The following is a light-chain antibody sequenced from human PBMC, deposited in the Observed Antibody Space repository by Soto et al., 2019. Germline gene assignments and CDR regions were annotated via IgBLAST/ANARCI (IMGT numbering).Light chain of an antibody. CDR3: AAWDDSLNGVV. CDR1: SSYIGSNT. CDR2: SNN. J-gene: IGLJ2*01. Sequence: QSVLTQPTSASGTPGQRVTICCSGSSSYIGSNTVNWYQQLPGTAPKLLIYSNNQRPSGVPDRFSASKSGASASLAISGLQSEDEADYYCAAWDDSLNGVVFGGGTQLTVL. V-gene: IGLV1-44*01.